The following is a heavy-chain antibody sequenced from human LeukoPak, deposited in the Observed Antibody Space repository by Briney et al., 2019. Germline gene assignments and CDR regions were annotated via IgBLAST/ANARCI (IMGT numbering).Heavy chain of an antibody. Sequence: SETLSLTCTVSGYSIINSDYYWGWIRQPPGKGLEWIGNVYHSGTTYYNPSLKSRLTISVDTSKNQFSLRLSSVTATDTAVYYCAKAAGGKTFGEIIVSTHRPNIDHWGQGTLVTVSS. J-gene: IGHJ4*02. D-gene: IGHD3-16*02. CDR1: GYSIINSDYY. CDR2: VYHSGTT. CDR3: AKAAGGKTFGEIIVSTHRPNIDH. V-gene: IGHV4-38-2*02.